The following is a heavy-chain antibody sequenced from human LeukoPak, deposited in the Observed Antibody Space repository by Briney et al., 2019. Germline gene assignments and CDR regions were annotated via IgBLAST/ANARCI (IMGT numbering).Heavy chain of an antibody. CDR3: AKGPIYYGSGSYKSYYYYGMDV. Sequence: SGGSLRLSCAASGFTFSSYGMHWVRQAPGKGLEWVAFIRYGSNKYYADSVKGRFTISRDNSKNTLYLQMNSLRAEDTAVYYCAKGPIYYGSGSYKSYYYYGMDVWGQGTTVTVSS. V-gene: IGHV3-30*02. D-gene: IGHD3-10*01. CDR2: IRYGSNK. CDR1: GFTFSSYG. J-gene: IGHJ6*02.